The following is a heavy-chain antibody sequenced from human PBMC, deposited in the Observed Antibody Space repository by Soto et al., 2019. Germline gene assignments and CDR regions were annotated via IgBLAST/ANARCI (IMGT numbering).Heavy chain of an antibody. V-gene: IGHV4-61*01. D-gene: IGHD7-27*01. Sequence: ETLSLTCSVSGGSVRTGSYHWSWIRQPPGKGLEWIGFIPNNGSPDYNPSLKSRVVVSIDRSKNQFSLKVNSVTAADTAVYFCARIGWGGDSWGQGTLVTVSS. J-gene: IGHJ4*02. CDR1: GGSVRTGSYH. CDR2: IPNNGSP. CDR3: ARIGWGGDS.